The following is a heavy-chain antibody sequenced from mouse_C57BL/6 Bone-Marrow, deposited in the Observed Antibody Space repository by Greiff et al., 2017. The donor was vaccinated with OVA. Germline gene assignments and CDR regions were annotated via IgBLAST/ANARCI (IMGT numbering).Heavy chain of an antibody. V-gene: IGHV10-3*01. J-gene: IGHJ4*01. CDR3: VRENYSNYHYYAMDY. D-gene: IGHD2-5*01. Sequence: EVQVVESGGGLVQPKGSLKLSCAASGFTFNTYAMHWVRQAPGQGLEWVARIRSKSSNYATYYADSVKDRFTISRDESQSMLYLQMNNLKTEDTSMYYCVRENYSNYHYYAMDYWGQGTSVTVSS. CDR2: IRSKSSNYAT. CDR1: GFTFNTYA.